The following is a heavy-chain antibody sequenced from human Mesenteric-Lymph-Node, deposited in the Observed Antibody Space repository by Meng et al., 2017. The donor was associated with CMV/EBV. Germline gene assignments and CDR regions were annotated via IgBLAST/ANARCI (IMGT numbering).Heavy chain of an antibody. CDR3: ARGGYVELDY. CDR1: GFTFNRYW. Sequence: GGSLRLSCTASGFTFNRYWMTWVRQAPGTGLEWVANINQDGSEKYYVDSLKGRFTISRDNAKNSLYLQMNSLRAEDTAVYYCARGGYVELDYWGQGTLVTVSS. J-gene: IGHJ4*02. D-gene: IGHD6-13*01. CDR2: INQDGSEK. V-gene: IGHV3-7*04.